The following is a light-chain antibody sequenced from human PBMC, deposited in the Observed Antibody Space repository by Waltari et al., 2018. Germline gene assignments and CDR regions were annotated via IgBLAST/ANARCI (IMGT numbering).Light chain of an antibody. CDR2: GVS. V-gene: IGLV2-14*03. J-gene: IGLJ6*01. CDR3: SSYTSTSTPYNV. CDR1: SSDVGGHDF. Sequence: QSALTQPASVSGSPGQSITISCTGTSSDVGGHDFVSWYQHYPGKAPKLIIYGVSDRPAGVSNRFSGSKSGNTASLTISGLQTEDEADYYCSSYTSTSTPYNVFGSGTKVTVL.